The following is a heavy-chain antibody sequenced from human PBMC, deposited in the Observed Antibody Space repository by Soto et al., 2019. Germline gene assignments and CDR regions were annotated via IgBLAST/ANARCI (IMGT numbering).Heavy chain of an antibody. J-gene: IGHJ5*02. D-gene: IGHD3-10*01. CDR3: ARAYYYASGGGWFDP. Sequence: GASVKVSCKASGYTFTGYYMHWVRQAPGQGLEWMGWINPNSGGTNYAQKFQGRVTMTRDTSISTAYMELSRLRSDDTAVYYCARAYYYASGGGWFDPWGQGTLVTVSS. V-gene: IGHV1-2*02. CDR2: INPNSGGT. CDR1: GYTFTGYY.